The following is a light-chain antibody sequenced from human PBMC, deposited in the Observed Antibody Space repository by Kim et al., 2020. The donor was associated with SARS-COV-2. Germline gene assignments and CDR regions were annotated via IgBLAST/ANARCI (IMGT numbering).Light chain of an antibody. V-gene: IGLV3-21*04. Sequence: SYELTQSPSLSVAPGETARITCGGNNVGSKSVHWYRREPGQAPVLVLFYDSRRPSGIPERFSGSNSGGTATLTITGVEAEDEADYYCQVWDTTDDHPGIFGGGTQLTVL. CDR2: YDS. CDR1: NVGSKS. CDR3: QVWDTTDDHPGI. J-gene: IGLJ2*01.